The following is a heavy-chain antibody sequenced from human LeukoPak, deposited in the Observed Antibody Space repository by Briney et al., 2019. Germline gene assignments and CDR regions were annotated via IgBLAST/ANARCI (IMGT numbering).Heavy chain of an antibody. V-gene: IGHV4-34*01. J-gene: IGHJ6*03. CDR1: GGSFSGYY. CDR2: INHSGST. Sequence: SETLSLTCAVYGGSFSGYYWSWIRQPPGKGLEWIGEINHSGSTNYNPSLKSRVTISVDTSKNQFSLKLSSVTAADTAVYYCARETCAIPYYYYYMDVWGKGTTVTVSS. D-gene: IGHD2-2*02. CDR3: ARETCAIPYYYYYMDV.